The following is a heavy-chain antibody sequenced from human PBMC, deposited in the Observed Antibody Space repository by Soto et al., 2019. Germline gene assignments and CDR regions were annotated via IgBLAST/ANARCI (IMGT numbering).Heavy chain of an antibody. J-gene: IGHJ5*02. CDR1: GYTFTGYY. V-gene: IGHV1-2*02. Sequence: ASVKVSCKASGYTFTGYYVHWVRQAPGQGLEWMGWINPNSGGTNSAQNFQGRVTMTGDTSISTAYMELSSMRSDDTAVYYCARAQSIIVVPAAHKNWFDPWGQGPMV. CDR3: ARAQSIIVVPAAHKNWFDP. D-gene: IGHD2-2*01. CDR2: INPNSGGT.